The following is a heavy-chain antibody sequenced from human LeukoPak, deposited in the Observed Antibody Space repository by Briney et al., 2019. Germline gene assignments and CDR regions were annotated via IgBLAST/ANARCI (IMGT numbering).Heavy chain of an antibody. J-gene: IGHJ4*02. CDR1: GYTFTGYY. D-gene: IGHD3-10*01. CDR3: ARGLLWFGEPTLDY. Sequence: ASVEVSCKASGYTFTGYYMHWVRQAPGQGLEWMGWINPNSGGTNYAQKFQGWDTMTRDTSISTAYMELSRLRSDDTAVYYCARGLLWFGEPTLDYWGQGTLVTVSS. V-gene: IGHV1-2*04. CDR2: INPNSGGT.